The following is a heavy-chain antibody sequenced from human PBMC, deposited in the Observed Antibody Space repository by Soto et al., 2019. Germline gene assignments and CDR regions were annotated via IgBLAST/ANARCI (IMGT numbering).Heavy chain of an antibody. D-gene: IGHD6-6*01. CDR1: GYTFTSYG. V-gene: IGHV1-18*01. CDR3: ARDGRAARSAPKWFDP. Sequence: QVQLVQSGAEVKKPGASVKVSCKASGYTFTSYGISWLRQAPGHGHEWMEWISAYNGNTNYAQKLRGRVTMTTDTSTSTAYMEQGSLRSDDTALYYCARDGRAARSAPKWFDPWGQGTLDTVSS. J-gene: IGHJ5*02. CDR2: ISAYNGNT.